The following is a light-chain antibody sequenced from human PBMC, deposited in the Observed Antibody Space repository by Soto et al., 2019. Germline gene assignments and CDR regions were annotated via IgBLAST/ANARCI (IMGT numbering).Light chain of an antibody. J-gene: IGLJ1*01. CDR3: SSYTSSSSLYV. Sequence: QSALTQPAYVSGSPGQSITISCTGTSSDVGGYNYVSWYQQHPGKAPKVMIYDVSNRPSGVSKRFSGSKSGNTASLTISGLQAEDEADYYCSSYTSSSSLYVFGTGTKLTVL. CDR2: DVS. V-gene: IGLV2-14*01. CDR1: SSDVGGYNY.